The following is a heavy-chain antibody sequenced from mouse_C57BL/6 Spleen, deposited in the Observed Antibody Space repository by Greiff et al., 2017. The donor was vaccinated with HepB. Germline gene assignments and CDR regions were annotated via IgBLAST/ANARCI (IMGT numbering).Heavy chain of an antibody. J-gene: IGHJ2*01. V-gene: IGHV1-39*01. CDR2: INPNYGTT. CDR3: ASLYYYGSSYYFDY. CDR1: GYSFTDYN. D-gene: IGHD1-1*01. Sequence: IHVKQSGPELVKPGASVKISCKASGYSFTDYNMNWVKQSNGKSLEWIGVINPNYGTTSSNQKFKGKATLTVDQSSSTAYMQLNSLTSEDSAVYYCASLYYYGSSYYFDYWGQGTTLTVSS.